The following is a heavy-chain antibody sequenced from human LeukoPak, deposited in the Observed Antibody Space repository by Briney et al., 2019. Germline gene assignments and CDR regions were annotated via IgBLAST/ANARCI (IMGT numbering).Heavy chain of an antibody. CDR2: VKGDGRTT. J-gene: IGHJ4*02. CDR1: GLTFSDFW. Sequence: PGGSLRLSCAASGLTFSDFWMHWVRQPPGRGLVWVALVKGDGRTTIYADSVKGRFTISRDNAKNTLYLPMNSLRADDSGGYYCATAHSYTYEYWGQGVLVTVSS. CDR3: ATAHSYTYEY. V-gene: IGHV3-74*01. D-gene: IGHD5-24*01.